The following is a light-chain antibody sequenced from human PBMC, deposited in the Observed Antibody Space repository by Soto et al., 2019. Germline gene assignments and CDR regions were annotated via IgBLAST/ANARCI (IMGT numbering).Light chain of an antibody. V-gene: IGKV1-12*01. Sequence: DIQMTQSPSSVSASVGDSLTITCRASQGITSWVAWYQHKPGRAPKLLIYAASRLQSGVPSRFSGRGSGTDFTLTISSLPPEDVGTYYCQQTSSFPLTLGGGTKVEIK. CDR2: AAS. CDR3: QQTSSFPLT. CDR1: QGITSW. J-gene: IGKJ4*01.